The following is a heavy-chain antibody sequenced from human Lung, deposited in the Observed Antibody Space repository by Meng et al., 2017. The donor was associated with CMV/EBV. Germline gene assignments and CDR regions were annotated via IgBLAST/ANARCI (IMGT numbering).Heavy chain of an antibody. CDR3: ASFPPPGKQWLVTDY. V-gene: IGHV4-4*03. D-gene: IGHD6-19*01. J-gene: IGHJ4*02. CDR2: IYHSGST. Sequence: LTESGPCLVKPPGTLSPPCAVSGGTIRSSNWWSWVRQPPGKGLEWIGEIYHSGSTNYNPSLKSRVTISVDKSKNQFSLKLSSVTAADTAVYYCASFPPPGKQWLVTDYWGQGTLVTVSS. CDR1: GGTIRSSNW.